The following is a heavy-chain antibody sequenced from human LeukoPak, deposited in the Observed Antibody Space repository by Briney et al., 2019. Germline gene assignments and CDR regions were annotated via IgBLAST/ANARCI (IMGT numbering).Heavy chain of an antibody. Sequence: GGSLRLSCAAAGFTFSSTYMSWVRQAPGKGLEWVSVIYSGGSSYYADSVTGRFTISRDNSKNTLYLQMNSLRVEDTAVYYCARLPTGDYWGQGTLVTVSS. CDR1: GFTFSSTY. J-gene: IGHJ4*02. CDR2: IYSGGSS. D-gene: IGHD1-1*01. CDR3: ARLPTGDY. V-gene: IGHV3-53*01.